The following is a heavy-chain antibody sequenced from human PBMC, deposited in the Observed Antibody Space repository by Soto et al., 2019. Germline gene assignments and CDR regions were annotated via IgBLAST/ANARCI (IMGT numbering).Heavy chain of an antibody. CDR1: GGLFMGCY. V-gene: IGHV4-34*01. CDR3: ARGRLGYCSGGSCYSRDFAFDI. J-gene: IGHJ3*02. CDR2: INHGGST. Sequence: PSQTLSLTCVINGGLFMGCYRTLIRQTPGWGLEWIGEINHGGSTNYNPSLKSRVTISVDTSKNQFSLKLSSVTAADTAVYYCARGRLGYCSGGSCYSRDFAFDIWGQGTMVT. D-gene: IGHD2-15*01.